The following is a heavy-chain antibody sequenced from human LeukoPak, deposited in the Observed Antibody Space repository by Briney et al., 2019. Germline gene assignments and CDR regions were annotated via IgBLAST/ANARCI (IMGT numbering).Heavy chain of an antibody. V-gene: IGHV3-21*01. D-gene: IGHD5-12*01. Sequence: PGGSLRLSCAASGFTFSRNSMNWVRQAPGKGLEWVSSIGTSISYIYYADSVKGRFTISRDNAKNSLYLQMNSLRAEDTAVYYCARGYSGYDLALDYWGQGTLVTVSS. CDR1: GFTFSRNS. CDR2: IGTSISYI. CDR3: ARGYSGYDLALDY. J-gene: IGHJ4*02.